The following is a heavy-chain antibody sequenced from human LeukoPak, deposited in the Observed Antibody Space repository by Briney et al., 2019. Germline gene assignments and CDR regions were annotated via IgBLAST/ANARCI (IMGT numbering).Heavy chain of an antibody. Sequence: PSETLSLTCSVSGFPISTCYSWGWIRQPPGKGLEWIATIYHHGNTYFNPSLMSRAFISLDTSKNQFSLRLTSVTAADTAMYYCAREVESWFGDLLSHFDSWGQGTQVTVSS. CDR3: AREVESWFGDLLSHFDS. J-gene: IGHJ4*02. V-gene: IGHV4-38-2*02. CDR2: IYHHGNT. CDR1: GFPISTCYS. D-gene: IGHD3-10*01.